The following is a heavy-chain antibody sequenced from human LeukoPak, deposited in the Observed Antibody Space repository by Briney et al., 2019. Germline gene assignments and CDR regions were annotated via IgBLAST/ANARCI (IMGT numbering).Heavy chain of an antibody. CDR3: ARDKEGYNDFWSGYYPNWFDP. V-gene: IGHV1-18*01. CDR2: ISAYNGNT. CDR1: GYTFTSYG. J-gene: IGHJ5*02. D-gene: IGHD3-3*01. Sequence: ASVKVSCEASGYTFTSYGISWVRQAPGQGLEWMGWISAYNGNTNYAQKLQGRVTMTTDTSRSTAYMELRSLRSDDTAVYYCARDKEGYNDFWSGYYPNWFDPWGQGTLVTVSS.